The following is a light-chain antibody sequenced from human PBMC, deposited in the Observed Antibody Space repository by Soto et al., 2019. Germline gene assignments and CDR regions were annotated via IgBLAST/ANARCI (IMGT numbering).Light chain of an antibody. Sequence: EIVLTQSPGTLSLSPGERATLSCRASQRVSNSHIAWYQQKAGRAPTLLIYGASSRATGIPDRFSGSGSGTDFTLTVSRLEPEDFAVYYCQQYGSSPSTFGQGTKVEVK. V-gene: IGKV3-20*01. CDR2: GAS. CDR1: QRVSNSH. CDR3: QQYGSSPST. J-gene: IGKJ1*01.